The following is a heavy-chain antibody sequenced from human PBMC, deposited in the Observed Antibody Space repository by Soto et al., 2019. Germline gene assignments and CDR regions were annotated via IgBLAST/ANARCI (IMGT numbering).Heavy chain of an antibody. CDR2: IKQDGSEK. D-gene: IGHD3-10*01. J-gene: IGHJ4*02. V-gene: IGHV3-7*03. Sequence: GGSLRLSCAASGFTFSSYGIHWVRQAPGKGLEWVANIKQDGSEKYYVDSVKGRFTISRDNAKNSLYLQMNSLRAEDTAVYYCARDNPQGTYARGFDYWGQGTPVTAPQ. CDR3: ARDNPQGTYARGFDY. CDR1: GFTFSSYG.